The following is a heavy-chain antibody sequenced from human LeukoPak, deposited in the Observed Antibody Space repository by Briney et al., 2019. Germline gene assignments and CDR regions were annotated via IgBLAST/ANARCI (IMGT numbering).Heavy chain of an antibody. CDR1: GFTFSSYS. D-gene: IGHD3-22*01. CDR2: ISSSSSYI. J-gene: IGHJ4*02. Sequence: PGRSLRLSCAASGFTFSSYSMNWVRQAPGKGLEWVSSISSSSSYIYYADSVKGRFTISRDNAKNSLYLQMNSLRAEDTAVYYCARDQRYYDSSGYLDYWGQGTLVTVSS. CDR3: ARDQRYYDSSGYLDY. V-gene: IGHV3-21*01.